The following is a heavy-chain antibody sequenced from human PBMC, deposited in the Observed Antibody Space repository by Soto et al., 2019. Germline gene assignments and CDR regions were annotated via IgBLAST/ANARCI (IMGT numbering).Heavy chain of an antibody. J-gene: IGHJ6*02. CDR3: ARERIGVEGKGVYYYYGMDV. CDR1: GFTFSTYW. V-gene: IGHV3-30*03. D-gene: IGHD3-3*01. CDR2: ISYDGSNK. Sequence: GGSLRLSCAASGFTFSTYWMSWVRQAQGKGLEWVAVISYDGSNKYYADSVKGRFTISRDNSKNTLSLQMNSLRAEDTAVYYCARERIGVEGKGVYYYYGMDVWGQGTTVTVSS.